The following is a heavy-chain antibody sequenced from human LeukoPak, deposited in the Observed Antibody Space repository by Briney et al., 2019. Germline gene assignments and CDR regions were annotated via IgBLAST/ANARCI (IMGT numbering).Heavy chain of an antibody. CDR1: GGSISSSDYY. CDR2: IYYGGST. D-gene: IGHD2-15*01. J-gene: IGHJ5*02. CDR3: ARALGYCGGGSCTRGYNWFDP. V-gene: IGHV4-39*01. Sequence: SETLSLTCTVSGGSISSSDYYWGWIRQPPGKGLEWIGSIYYGGSTYYNPSLKSRVTISVDTSMNQFSLKLSFVTTADTAVYYCARALGYCGGGSCTRGYNWFDPWGQGTLVTVPS.